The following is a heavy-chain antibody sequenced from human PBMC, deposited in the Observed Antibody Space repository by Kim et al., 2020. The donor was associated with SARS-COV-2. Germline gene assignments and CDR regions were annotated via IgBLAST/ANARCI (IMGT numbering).Heavy chain of an antibody. J-gene: IGHJ4*02. CDR3: ARDRIGGYDSLFDY. CDR1: GFTFSSYA. Sequence: GGSLRLSCAASGFTFSSYAMHWVRQAPGKGLEWVAVISYDGSNKYYADSVKGRFTISRDNSKNTLYLQMNSLRAEDTAVYYCARDRIGGYDSLFDYWGQGTLVTVSP. D-gene: IGHD5-12*01. CDR2: ISYDGSNK. V-gene: IGHV3-30-3*01.